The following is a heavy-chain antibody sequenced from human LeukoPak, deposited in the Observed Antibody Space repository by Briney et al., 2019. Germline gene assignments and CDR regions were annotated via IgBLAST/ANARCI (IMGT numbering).Heavy chain of an antibody. J-gene: IGHJ3*02. V-gene: IGHV4-59*08. CDR2: IYYSGST. CDR3: ARHITTVVTRDDAFDI. CDR1: GGSISSYY. D-gene: IGHD4-23*01. Sequence: SSETLSLTCTVSGGSISSYYWSWIRQPPGKGLEWIGYIYYSGSTNYNPSLKSRVTISVDTSKNQFSLKLSSVTAADTAVYYCARHITTVVTRDDAFDIWGQGTMVTVSS.